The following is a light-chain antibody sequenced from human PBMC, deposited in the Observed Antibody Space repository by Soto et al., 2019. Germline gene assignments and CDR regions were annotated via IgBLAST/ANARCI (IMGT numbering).Light chain of an antibody. CDR1: QSVSSN. CDR2: GVS. Sequence: EILMTQSPATLAVSPGERATLSCRASQSVSSNLAWYQQKPGQAPRLLIYGVSSRATGVPDRFSGSGSGTDFTLTISRLEPEDFEVYYCQQYTDWPLTFGQGTKVDIK. CDR3: QQYTDWPLT. V-gene: IGKV3D-15*01. J-gene: IGKJ1*01.